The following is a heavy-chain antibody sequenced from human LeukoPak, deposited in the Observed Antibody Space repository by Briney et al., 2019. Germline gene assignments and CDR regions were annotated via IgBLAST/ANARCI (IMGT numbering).Heavy chain of an antibody. CDR2: LSGSSGDT. Sequence: GGSLRLSCAASGFTFSSYVMSRVRQAPGKGLEWVSALSGSSGDTYYADSVKGRITISRDNSKNTLYLQMNSLRDEDTAVYYCAKDFRDGYNPYYFDYWGQGTLVTVSS. CDR3: AKDFRDGYNPYYFDY. V-gene: IGHV3-23*01. CDR1: GFTFSSYV. J-gene: IGHJ4*02. D-gene: IGHD5-24*01.